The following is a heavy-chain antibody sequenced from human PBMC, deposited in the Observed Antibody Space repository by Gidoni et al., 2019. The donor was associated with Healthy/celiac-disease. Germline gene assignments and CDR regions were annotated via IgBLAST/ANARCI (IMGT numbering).Heavy chain of an antibody. CDR2: MSGSGGST. D-gene: IGHD3-10*01. V-gene: IGHV3-23*01. J-gene: IGHJ4*02. CDR1: GFTFSSYA. Sequence: EVQLLESGGGLVQPGGSLRLSCAASGFTFSSYAMSWVRQAPGKGLEWVSAMSGSGGSTYYADSVKGRFTISRDNSKNTLYLQMNSLRAEDTAVYYCAKAALLWFGEPKGEGYYFDYWGQGTLVTVSS. CDR3: AKAALLWFGEPKGEGYYFDY.